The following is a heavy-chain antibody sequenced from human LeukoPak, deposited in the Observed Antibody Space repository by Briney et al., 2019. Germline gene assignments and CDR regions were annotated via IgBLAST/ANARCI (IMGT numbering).Heavy chain of an antibody. CDR3: ARGFGYDFAAY. J-gene: IGHJ4*02. CDR2: ITIYSDTT. Sequence: SETLSLTCSVSGGSISSGDHYWTWIRQPPGGGLEWMGIITIYSDTTTYHASLKSRLKKSIDASDNQLTLHLTSVTAAYTAVYFCARGFGYDFAAYWGEGILVTVSS. CDR1: GGSISSGDHY. V-gene: IGHV4-30-4*01. D-gene: IGHD2-15*01.